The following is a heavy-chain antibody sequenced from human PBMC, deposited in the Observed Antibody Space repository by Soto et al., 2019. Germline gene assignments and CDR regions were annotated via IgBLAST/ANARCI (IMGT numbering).Heavy chain of an antibody. Sequence: SETLSLTCTVSGTSMTGHFWSWLRQPPGKGLEWIGYGYYSGSTLYNPSLKSRVTISLDTSKNHFSLRLSSVTSADTVLFYCARCLYLSLVRTGWFAPCGQGTLVTGSS. CDR1: GTSMTGHF. CDR3: ARCLYLSLVRTGWFAP. J-gene: IGHJ5*02. V-gene: IGHV4-59*11. D-gene: IGHD3-10*01. CDR2: GYYSGST.